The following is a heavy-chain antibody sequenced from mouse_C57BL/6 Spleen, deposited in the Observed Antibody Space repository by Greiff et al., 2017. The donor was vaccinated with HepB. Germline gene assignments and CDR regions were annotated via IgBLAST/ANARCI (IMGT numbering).Heavy chain of an antibody. D-gene: IGHD3-2*02. CDR3: ARWLAAQATGYFDY. V-gene: IGHV1-64*01. CDR1: GYTFTSYW. Sequence: QVQLQQSGAELVKPGASVKLSCKASGYTFTSYWMHWVKQRPGQGLEWIGMIHPNSGSTNYNEKFKSKATLTVDKSSSTAYMQLSSLTSEDSAVYYCARWLAAQATGYFDYWGQGTTLTVSS. J-gene: IGHJ2*01. CDR2: IHPNSGST.